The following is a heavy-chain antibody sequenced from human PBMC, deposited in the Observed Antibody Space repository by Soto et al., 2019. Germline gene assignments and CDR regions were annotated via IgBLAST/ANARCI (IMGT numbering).Heavy chain of an antibody. CDR3: AHSVFGVVIMTYSTFDY. Sequence: QITLKESGPTLVKPTQTLTLTCTFSGFSLSTSGVGVGWIRQPPGKALEWLALIYWNDDKRYSPSLKSRLTITKDTSKNQVVLTMTNMDPVDTATYYCAHSVFGVVIMTYSTFDYWGQGTLVTVSS. V-gene: IGHV2-5*01. J-gene: IGHJ4*02. CDR2: IYWNDDK. CDR1: GFSLSTSGVG. D-gene: IGHD3-3*01.